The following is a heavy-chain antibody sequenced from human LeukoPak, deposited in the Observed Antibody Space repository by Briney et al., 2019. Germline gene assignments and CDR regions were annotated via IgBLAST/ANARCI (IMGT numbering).Heavy chain of an antibody. J-gene: IGHJ4*02. D-gene: IGHD6-19*01. V-gene: IGHV4-39*01. CDR2: IYYSGST. CDR1: GGSISSSSSY. CDR3: ARRIIAVAGTVVYYFDY. Sequence: SESLSLTCTVSGGSISSSSSYWGWIRQPPGKGLEWIASIYYSGSTYYNPSLKSRVTVSVDTSKNQFSLKLSSVTAADTAVYYCARRIIAVAGTVVYYFDYWGRGTLVTVSS.